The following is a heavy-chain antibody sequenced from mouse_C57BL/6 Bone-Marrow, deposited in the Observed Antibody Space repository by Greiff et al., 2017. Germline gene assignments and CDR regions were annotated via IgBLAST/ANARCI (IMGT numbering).Heavy chain of an antibody. CDR1: GYTFTSYG. D-gene: IGHD2-4*01. V-gene: IGHV1-81*01. CDR2: IYPRSGNT. J-gene: IGHJ2*01. CDR3: ARWVYYDYDAYFDY. Sequence: VKLQESGAELARPGASVKLSCKASGYTFTSYGISWVKQRTGQGLEWIGEIYPRSGNTYYNEKFKGKATLTADKSSSTAYMELRSLTSEDSAVYFCARWVYYDYDAYFDYWGQGTTLTVSS.